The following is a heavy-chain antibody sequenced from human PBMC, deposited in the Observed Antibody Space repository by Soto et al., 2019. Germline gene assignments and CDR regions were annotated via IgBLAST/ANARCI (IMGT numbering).Heavy chain of an antibody. V-gene: IGHV4-59*01. CDR3: ARTYGDCFDY. CDR1: GGSISSYY. Sequence: SETLSLTCTVSGGSISSYYWSWIRQPPGKGLEWIEYIYYSGSTNYNPSLKSRVTISVDTSKNQFSLKLSSVTAADTAVYYCARTYGDCFDYWGQGTLVTVSS. D-gene: IGHD4-17*01. CDR2: IYYSGST. J-gene: IGHJ4*02.